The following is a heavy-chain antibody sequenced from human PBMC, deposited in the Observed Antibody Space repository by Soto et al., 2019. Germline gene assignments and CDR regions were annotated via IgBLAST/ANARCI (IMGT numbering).Heavy chain of an antibody. Sequence: RRLSFAASVFTFSSYSMNWVRQAPGKGLEWVSSISSSSSYIYYADSVKGRFTISRDNAKNSLYLQMNSLRAEDTAVYYCARDDYYYDSSGYYSVFDYWGQGTLVTVSS. J-gene: IGHJ4*02. CDR1: VFTFSSYS. D-gene: IGHD3-22*01. CDR3: ARDDYYYDSSGYYSVFDY. V-gene: IGHV3-21*01. CDR2: ISSSSSYI.